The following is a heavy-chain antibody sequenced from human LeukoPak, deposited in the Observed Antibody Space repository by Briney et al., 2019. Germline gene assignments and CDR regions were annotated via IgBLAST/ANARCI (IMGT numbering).Heavy chain of an antibody. J-gene: IGHJ4*02. Sequence: SETLSLTCSVSGGSISSYYWSWIGQPPAREVEGIGYIDYSGSTNYNPSLQSRGTISVVTSQNQHSLQLPSVPAAATAVYSVSGQQLSQLYYFAYWGQGTLVTVSS. CDR2: IDYSGST. V-gene: IGHV4-59*01. CDR1: GGSISSYY. D-gene: IGHD6-13*01. CDR3: SGQQLSQLYYFAY.